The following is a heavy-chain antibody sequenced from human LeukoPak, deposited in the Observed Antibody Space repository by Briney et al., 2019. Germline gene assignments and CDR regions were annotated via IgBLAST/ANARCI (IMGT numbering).Heavy chain of an antibody. CDR1: GYTFTDYY. CDR3: ARDAYCTPTSCYGWLDP. J-gene: IGHJ5*02. D-gene: IGHD2-2*01. Sequence: ASVKVSCKASGYTFTDYYIHWVRQAPGQGLEWMGWLNPNSGGTVYAQEFQGRVTMTRDTSISTAYMELSRLRSDDTAIYYCARDAYCTPTSCYGWLDPWGQGTLVTVSS. V-gene: IGHV1-2*02. CDR2: LNPNSGGT.